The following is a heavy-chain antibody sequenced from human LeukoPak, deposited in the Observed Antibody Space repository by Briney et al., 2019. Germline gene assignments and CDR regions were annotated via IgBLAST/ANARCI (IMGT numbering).Heavy chain of an antibody. CDR1: GGSFSGYY. V-gene: IGHV4-34*01. D-gene: IGHD2-2*01. CDR2: INHSGST. J-gene: IGHJ4*02. CDR3: ARVGPRCSSTSCSMGNYLDY. Sequence: PSETLSLTCAVYGGSFSGYYWSWIRQPPGKGLEWIGEINHSGSTNYNPSLKSRVTISVDTSKNQFSLKLSSVTAADTAVYYCARVGPRCSSTSCSMGNYLDYWGQGTLVTVSS.